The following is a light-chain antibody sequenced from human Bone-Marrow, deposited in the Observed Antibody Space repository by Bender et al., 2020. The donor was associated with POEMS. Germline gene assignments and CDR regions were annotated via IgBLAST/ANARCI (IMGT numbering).Light chain of an antibody. CDR2: AVS. CDR1: SSNLGNYHL. V-gene: IGLV2-14*02. Sequence: QSALTQPASVSGSPGQSLTISCTGTSSNLGNYHLVSWYRQHPGKAPKLMIFAVSNRPSGVSNRFSGSKSGNTASLAITGLQAEDEGDYYCQSYDNSLGGWVFGGGTKLTVL. CDR3: QSYDNSLGGWV. J-gene: IGLJ3*02.